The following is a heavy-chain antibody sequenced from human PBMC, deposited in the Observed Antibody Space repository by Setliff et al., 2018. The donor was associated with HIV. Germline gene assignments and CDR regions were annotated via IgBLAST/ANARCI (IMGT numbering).Heavy chain of an antibody. J-gene: IGHJ4*02. Sequence: SETLSLTCTVSGGSFSSYHWSWIRQPAGKGLEWIGYIYTSGSTNYNPSLKSRVTMSVDTSKNQFSLELNSVTAADTAVYYCARDVVGQQLPNYWGQGTLVTVSS. CDR2: IYTSGST. CDR3: ARDVVGQQLPNY. V-gene: IGHV4-4*07. CDR1: GGSFSSYH. D-gene: IGHD6-13*01.